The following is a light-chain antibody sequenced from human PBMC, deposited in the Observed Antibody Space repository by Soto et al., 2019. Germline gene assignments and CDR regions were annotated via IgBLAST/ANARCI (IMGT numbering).Light chain of an antibody. Sequence: DIQMTQSPSTLSVSVGDRVTLTCRASQSVSSWLAWYQQKPGKAPTLLIYDASSMASGVPSGFSGRGCGTEFTLTISSLKPDDVADYYCQQDNCYSWTFGQGTKVEIK. J-gene: IGKJ1*01. V-gene: IGKV1-5*01. CDR3: QQDNCYSWT. CDR1: QSVSSW. CDR2: DAS.